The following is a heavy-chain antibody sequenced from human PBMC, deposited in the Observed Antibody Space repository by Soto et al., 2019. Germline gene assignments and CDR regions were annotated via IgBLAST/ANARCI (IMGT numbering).Heavy chain of an antibody. CDR3: ATDRYSTAMDTPYYFDY. D-gene: IGHD5-18*01. CDR1: GFSFSSHA. V-gene: IGHV3-23*01. J-gene: IGHJ4*02. CDR2: IGGSGGST. Sequence: GGSLRLSCAASGFSFSSHAMSWVRQAPGKGVEWVSAIGGSGGSTYYADSVKGRFTIFRDNSKNTLYLQINSLRGEDMALYYCATDRYSTAMDTPYYFDYWGQGTLVTVSS.